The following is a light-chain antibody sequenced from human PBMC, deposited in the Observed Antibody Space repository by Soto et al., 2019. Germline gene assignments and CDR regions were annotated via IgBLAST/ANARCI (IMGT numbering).Light chain of an antibody. CDR3: QQYGSLPRT. V-gene: IGKV3-20*01. J-gene: IGKJ1*01. CDR2: GTS. Sequence: EIVLTQSPGTLSLYPGERATLSCRASQSIMNTFLSWYQQKPGQAPRLLIYGTSSRATGIPDRFSGSGSGTDFTLTISRLEPEDFAVYYCQQYGSLPRTFGQGTKVEIK. CDR1: QSIMNTF.